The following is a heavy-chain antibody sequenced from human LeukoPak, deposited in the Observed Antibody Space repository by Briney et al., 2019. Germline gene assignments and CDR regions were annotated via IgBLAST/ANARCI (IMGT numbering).Heavy chain of an antibody. Sequence: GGSLRLSCEGSEFIFSKYAMNWVRQAPGKGLEWVSAISATGASTYYIDSVKGRFTISRDNSNNTLYLQMNSLRAEDTARYYCAKDLWHLVRMIDHWGQGILVIAST. J-gene: IGHJ4*02. CDR3: AKDLWHLVRMIDH. CDR2: ISATGAST. V-gene: IGHV3-23*01. D-gene: IGHD6-6*01. CDR1: EFIFSKYA.